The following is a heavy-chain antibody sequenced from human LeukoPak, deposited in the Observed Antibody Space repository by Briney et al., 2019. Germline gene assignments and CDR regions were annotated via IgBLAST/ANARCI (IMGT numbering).Heavy chain of an antibody. CDR3: ASLGVPTNDKASYFDY. V-gene: IGHV4-34*01. D-gene: IGHD1-1*01. CDR2: INHSGST. Sequence: PSETLSLTCAVYGGSFSGYYWSWIRQPPGKGLEWIGEINHSGSTNYNPSLKSRVTISVDTSKNQFSLKLSSVTAADTAVYYCASLGVPTNDKASYFDYWGQGTLVTVSS. CDR1: GGSFSGYY. J-gene: IGHJ4*02.